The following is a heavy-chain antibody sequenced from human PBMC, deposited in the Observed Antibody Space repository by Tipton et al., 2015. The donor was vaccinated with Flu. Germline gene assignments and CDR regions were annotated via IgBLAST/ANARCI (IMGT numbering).Heavy chain of an antibody. J-gene: IGHJ4*02. D-gene: IGHD3-22*01. CDR3: ARDSPYDSSGYYSDY. Sequence: GSLRLSCTVSGGSISSTYYWGWIRQPPGKGLEWIGSIFYSGSFSGGSTYYNPSLKSRVTISVDTSKNQFPLKLSSVTAADTTIYYCARDSPYDSSGYYSDYWGQGTQVTVSS. V-gene: IGHV4-39*06. CDR1: GGSISSTYY. CDR2: IFYSGSFSGGST.